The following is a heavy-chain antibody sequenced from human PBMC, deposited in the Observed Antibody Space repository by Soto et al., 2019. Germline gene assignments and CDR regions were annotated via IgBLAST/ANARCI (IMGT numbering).Heavy chain of an antibody. D-gene: IGHD6-13*01. V-gene: IGHV3-23*01. CDR1: GFTFSSYA. CDR2: ISGSGGST. Sequence: GGSLRLSCAASGFTFSSYAMSWVRQAPGKGLEWVSAISGSGGSTYYAYSVKGRFTISRDNSKNTLYLQMNSLRAEDKGVYYCAKDGVAASVDMDVWGKGTTVTVSS. J-gene: IGHJ6*03. CDR3: AKDGVAASVDMDV.